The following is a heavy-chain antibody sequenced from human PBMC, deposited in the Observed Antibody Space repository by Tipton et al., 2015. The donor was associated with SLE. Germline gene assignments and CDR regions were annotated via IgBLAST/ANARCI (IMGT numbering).Heavy chain of an antibody. CDR3: ARGWGYDSLYYYYGMDV. J-gene: IGHJ6*02. CDR2: IYYSGST. V-gene: IGHV4-59*01. Sequence: TLSLTCTVSGGSINRNYWSWIRQPPGKGLEWIGYIYYSGSTNYNPSLKSRVTISVDTSKNQFSLKLSSVTAADTAVYYCARGWGYDSLYYYYGMDVWGQGTTVTVSS. CDR1: GGSINRNY. D-gene: IGHD5-12*01.